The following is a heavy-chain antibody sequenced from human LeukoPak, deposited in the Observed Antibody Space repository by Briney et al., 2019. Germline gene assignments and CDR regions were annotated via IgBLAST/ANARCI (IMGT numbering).Heavy chain of an antibody. CDR1: GGSISSSSYY. D-gene: IGHD1-20*01. Sequence: SETLSLTCTVSGGSISSSSYYWGWIRQPPGKGLEWIGSIYYSGSTYYNPSLKSRVTISVDTSKNQFSLKLSSVTAADTAVYYCASPEVFEGAFDIWGQGTMVTVSS. V-gene: IGHV4-39*01. CDR2: IYYSGST. CDR3: ASPEVFEGAFDI. J-gene: IGHJ3*02.